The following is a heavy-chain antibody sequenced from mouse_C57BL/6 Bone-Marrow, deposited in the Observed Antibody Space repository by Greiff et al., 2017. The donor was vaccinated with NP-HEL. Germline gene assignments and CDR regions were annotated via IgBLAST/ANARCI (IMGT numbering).Heavy chain of an antibody. CDR2: IHPNSGST. J-gene: IGHJ4*01. D-gene: IGHD1-1*01. CDR3: ARFPYFTTVPSMDY. V-gene: IGHV1-64*01. Sequence: QVQLQQSGAELVKPGASVKLSCKASGYTFTSYWMHWVKQRPGQGLEWIGMIHPNSGSTNYNEKFKSKATLTVDKSSSTAYMQLSSLTSEDSAVYYCARFPYFTTVPSMDYWGQGTSVTVSS. CDR1: GYTFTSYW.